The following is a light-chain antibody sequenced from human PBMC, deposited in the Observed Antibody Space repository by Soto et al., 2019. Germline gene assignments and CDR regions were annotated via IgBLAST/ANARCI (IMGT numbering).Light chain of an antibody. CDR1: QTISRW. CDR2: TAS. J-gene: IGKJ1*01. V-gene: IGKV1-5*02. Sequence: EIKMTESPSTRSASVGDTVTIICRASQTISRWLAWYKQKPGKAPRLLIYTASTLESGVPSRFSASGSGTEFTLTISSLHPDEFATDYCQEYNNYRTFGQGTQVDIK. CDR3: QEYNNYRT.